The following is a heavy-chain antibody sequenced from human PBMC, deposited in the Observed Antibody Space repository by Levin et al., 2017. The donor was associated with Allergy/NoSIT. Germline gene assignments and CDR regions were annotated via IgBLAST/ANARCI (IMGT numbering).Heavy chain of an antibody. CDR3: AHRHASSFTAIGVFFDY. J-gene: IGHJ4*02. Sequence: VSGPTLVKPTQTLTLTCTFSGFSLSTIGVGVAWIRQPPGKALEWLALIYWNDDKRYSPSLKSRPTITKDTSKNQVVLTMTNMDPADTATYFCAHRHASSFTAIGVFFDYWGPGTLVTVSS. CDR1: GFSLSTIGVG. CDR2: IYWNDDK. D-gene: IGHD2-8*01. V-gene: IGHV2-5*01.